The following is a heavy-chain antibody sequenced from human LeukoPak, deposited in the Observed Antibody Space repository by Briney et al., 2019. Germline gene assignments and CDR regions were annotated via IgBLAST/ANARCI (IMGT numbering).Heavy chain of an antibody. CDR3: ARGAMARQFPFYYYYMDV. CDR2: IYYSGST. V-gene: IGHV4-39*07. Sequence: SETLSLTCTVSGGSISSSSYYWGWIRQPPGKGLEWIGSIYYSGSTYYNPSLKSRVTISVDTSKNQFSLKLSSVTSADTAVYYCARGAMARQFPFYYYYMDVWGKGTTVTVSS. CDR1: GGSISSSSYY. D-gene: IGHD5-18*01. J-gene: IGHJ6*03.